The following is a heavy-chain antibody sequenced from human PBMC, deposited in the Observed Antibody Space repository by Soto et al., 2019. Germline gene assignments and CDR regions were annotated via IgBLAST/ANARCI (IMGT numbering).Heavy chain of an antibody. D-gene: IGHD2-2*01. CDR3: TTEAIVVVPAAKGRGIYFDY. J-gene: IGHJ4*02. CDR2: IKSKTDGGTT. CDR1: GFTFSNAW. V-gene: IGHV3-15*01. Sequence: PGGSLRLSCAASGFTFSNAWMSWVRQAPGKGLEWVGRIKSKTDGGTTDYAAPVKGRFTISRDDSKNTLYLQMNSLKTEDTAVYYCTTEAIVVVPAAKGRGIYFDYWGQGTLVTVSS.